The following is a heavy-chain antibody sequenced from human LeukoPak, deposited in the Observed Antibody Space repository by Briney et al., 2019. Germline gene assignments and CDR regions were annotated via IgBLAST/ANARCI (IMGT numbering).Heavy chain of an antibody. CDR2: IYHSGST. J-gene: IGHJ4*02. D-gene: IGHD3-10*01. CDR1: GGSISSYY. V-gene: IGHV4-59*01. CDR3: ARGAGSHEYYFDY. Sequence: PSETLSLTCTVSGGSISSYYWSWIRQPPGKGLEWIGYIYHSGSTNYNPSLKSRVTISVDTSKNQFSLKLSSVTAADTAVYYCARGAGSHEYYFDYWGQGTLVTVSS.